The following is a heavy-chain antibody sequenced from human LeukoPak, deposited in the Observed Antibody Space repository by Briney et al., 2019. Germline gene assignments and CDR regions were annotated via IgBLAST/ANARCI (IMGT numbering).Heavy chain of an antibody. CDR1: GYTFSSYA. D-gene: IGHD5/OR15-5a*01. J-gene: IGHJ6*03. V-gene: IGHV3-23*01. CDR2: ISGSGGST. CDR3: AKAPLPRAPDYYYYYMDV. Sequence: GGSLRLSCAASGYTFSSYAMSWVRQAPGKGLEWVSAISGSGGSTYYADSVKGRFTISRDNSKNTLYLQMNSLRAEDTAVYYCAKAPLPRAPDYYYYYMDVWGKGTTVTVSS.